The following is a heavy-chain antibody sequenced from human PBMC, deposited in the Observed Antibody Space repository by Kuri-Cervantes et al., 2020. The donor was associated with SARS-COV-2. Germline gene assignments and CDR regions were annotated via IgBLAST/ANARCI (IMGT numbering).Heavy chain of an antibody. CDR3: ARLTTSYFDY. Sequence: SQTLSLTCAVYGGSFSGYQWSWIRQTPGMGLEWIGQINDSGATKYNPSLKSRVTISVDTSKNQFSLKLSSVTAADTAVYYCARLTTSYFDYWGQGTLVTVSS. D-gene: IGHD4-11*01. J-gene: IGHJ4*02. CDR1: GGSFSGYQ. CDR2: INDSGAT. V-gene: IGHV4-34*01.